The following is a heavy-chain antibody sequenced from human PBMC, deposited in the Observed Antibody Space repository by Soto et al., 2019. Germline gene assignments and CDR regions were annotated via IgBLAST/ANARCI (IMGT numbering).Heavy chain of an antibody. CDR3: AKEHLERHFGFDC. CDR2: ISSSSSYT. J-gene: IGHJ4*02. CDR1: GFTFSDYY. Sequence: GGSLRLSCVASGFTFSDYYMSWIRQAPGKGLEWVSYISSSSSYTNYADSVKDRFTISRDNAKNSLYLQMNSLRAEDTAVYYCAKEHLERHFGFDCWGQGTLVTVSS. D-gene: IGHD1-1*01. V-gene: IGHV3-11*05.